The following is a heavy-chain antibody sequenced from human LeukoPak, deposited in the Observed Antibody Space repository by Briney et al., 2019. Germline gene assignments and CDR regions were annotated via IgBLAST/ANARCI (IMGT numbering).Heavy chain of an antibody. Sequence: ASVTVSCKASGYTFTGYYMHWVRQAPGQGLEWMGWINPNSGGTNYAQKFQGRVTMTRDTSISTAYMELSRLRSDDTAVYYCAGGSYYSDSSGYFDYWGQGTLVTVSS. CDR3: AGGSYYSDSSGYFDY. CDR2: INPNSGGT. V-gene: IGHV1-2*02. D-gene: IGHD3-22*01. J-gene: IGHJ4*02. CDR1: GYTFTGYY.